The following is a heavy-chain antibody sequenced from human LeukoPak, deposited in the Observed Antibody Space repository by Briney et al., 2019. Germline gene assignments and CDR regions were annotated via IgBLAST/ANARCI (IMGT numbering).Heavy chain of an antibody. J-gene: IGHJ6*03. CDR2: ISSSSSYI. CDR1: GFTFSDYE. CDR3: ARSITMVRGVIYMDV. D-gene: IGHD3-10*01. V-gene: IGHV3-21*01. Sequence: GGSLRLSCAASGFTFSDYEMNWVRQAPGKGLEWVSSISSSSSYIYYADSVKGRFTISRDNAKNSLYLQMNSLRAEDTAVYYCARSITMVRGVIYMDVWGKGTTVTVSS.